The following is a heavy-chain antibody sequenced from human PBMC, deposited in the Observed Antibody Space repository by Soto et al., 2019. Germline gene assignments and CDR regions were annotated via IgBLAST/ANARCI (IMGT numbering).Heavy chain of an antibody. J-gene: IGHJ6*02. CDR3: ARHDIVLVPAAILYCGMDV. CDR2: IIPIFGTA. Sequence: QVQLVQSGAEVKKPGSSVKVSCKASGGTFSSYAISWVRQAPGQGLEWMGGIIPIFGTANYAQKFQGRVTITADESTSTAYRELSSLRSEDTAVYYCARHDIVLVPAAILYCGMDVWGQGTTVTVSS. V-gene: IGHV1-69*12. D-gene: IGHD2-2*01. CDR1: GGTFSSYA.